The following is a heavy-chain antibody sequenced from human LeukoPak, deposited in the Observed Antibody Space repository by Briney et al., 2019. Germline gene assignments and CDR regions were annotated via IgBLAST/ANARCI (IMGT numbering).Heavy chain of an antibody. Sequence: GGSLRLSCSASGFTFSSYAMHWVRQAPGKGLEYVSAISSNGGSTYYTDSVKGRFTISRDNSKNTLYLQMSSLRAEDTAVYYCARGVGPIVATITGYYYGMDVWGQGTTVTVSS. CDR2: ISSNGGST. V-gene: IGHV3-64D*06. CDR3: ARGVGPIVATITGYYYGMDV. J-gene: IGHJ6*02. CDR1: GFTFSSYA. D-gene: IGHD5-12*01.